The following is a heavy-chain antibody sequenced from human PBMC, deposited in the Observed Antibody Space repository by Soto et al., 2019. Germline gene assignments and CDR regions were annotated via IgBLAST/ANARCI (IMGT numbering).Heavy chain of an antibody. J-gene: IGHJ5*02. D-gene: IGHD2-2*01. V-gene: IGHV1-46*03. CDR1: GYTFTSYD. Sequence: GVSVKVACKASGYTFTSYDMHGVRQAPGQGLEWMGIINPSGGSTSYAQKFQGRVTMTRDTSTSTVYMELSSLRSEDTAVYYCARGVVVPAAMLGWFDPWGQGTLVTVSS. CDR3: ARGVVVPAAMLGWFDP. CDR2: INPSGGST.